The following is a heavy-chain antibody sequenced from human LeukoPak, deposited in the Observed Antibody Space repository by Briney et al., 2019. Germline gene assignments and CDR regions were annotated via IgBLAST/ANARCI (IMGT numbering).Heavy chain of an antibody. CDR2: ISHSGTT. CDR3: ARANRRRSRNFFDP. D-gene: IGHD2/OR15-2a*01. Sequence: SETLSLSCAVYGGSFTAYYWNWIRQPPGKGLEWIGEISHSGTTNSNPSLKSRVTISVDTSKNQLSLKLSSVTAADTAVYYCARANRRRSRNFFDPWGQGTLVTVSS. J-gene: IGHJ5*02. CDR1: GGSFTAYY. V-gene: IGHV4-34*01.